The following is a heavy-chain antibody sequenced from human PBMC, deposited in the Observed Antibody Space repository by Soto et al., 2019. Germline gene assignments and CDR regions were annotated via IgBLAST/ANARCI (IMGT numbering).Heavy chain of an antibody. V-gene: IGHV3-48*02. CDR2: ISGSGSTI. CDR3: ARSKYIDY. Sequence: EVQLVESGGGLVQPGGSLRLSCIVSGFTFSSYNMNWVRQAPGKGLEWVTYISGSGSTIYYADSVKGRFTISGDNVKNSLHLQMNSLRDEDTAIYYCARSKYIDYWGQGTLVTVSS. J-gene: IGHJ4*02. D-gene: IGHD4-4*01. CDR1: GFTFSSYN.